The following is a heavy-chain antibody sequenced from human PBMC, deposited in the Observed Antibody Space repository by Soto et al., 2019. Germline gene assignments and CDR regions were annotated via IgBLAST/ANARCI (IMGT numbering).Heavy chain of an antibody. J-gene: IGHJ6*02. D-gene: IGHD3-10*01. Sequence: VASVKVSCKASGYTFTSYDINWVRQATGQGLEWMGWMNPNSGNTGYAQKFQGRVTMTRNTSISTAYMELSSLRSEDTAVYYCARGSIPYYYGSGSSQHYYYYGMDVWGQGTTVTVSS. CDR3: ARGSIPYYYGSGSSQHYYYYGMDV. CDR2: MNPNSGNT. CDR1: GYTFTSYD. V-gene: IGHV1-8*01.